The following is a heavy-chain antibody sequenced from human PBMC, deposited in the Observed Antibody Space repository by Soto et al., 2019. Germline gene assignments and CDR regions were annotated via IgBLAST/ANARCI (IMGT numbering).Heavy chain of an antibody. CDR2: ISWDGDST. CDR1: GFTFDDYI. J-gene: IGHJ4*02. Sequence: GGSLRLSCAASGFTFDDYIMHWVRQAPGKGLEWVSLISWDGDSTYYADSVKGRFTISRDNSKNSLYLQMNSLRTEDTALYYCAKDGNSGSYYLFDYWGQGTLVNVSS. CDR3: AKDGNSGSYYLFDY. D-gene: IGHD1-26*01. V-gene: IGHV3-43*01.